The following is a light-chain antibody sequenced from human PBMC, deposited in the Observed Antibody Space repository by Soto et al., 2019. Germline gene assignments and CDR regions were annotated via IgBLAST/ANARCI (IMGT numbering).Light chain of an antibody. J-gene: IGLJ1*01. CDR3: AAWDDSLKVYD. CDR1: SSNIGSHN. Sequence: QSVLTQAPSASGTRGQKVTISCSGSSSNIGSHNVRWYQQLPGTAPKLLIYSNNQRPSGVPDRVSGSKSGTSASLAISGLQSEDEADYYCAAWDDSLKVYDFGTGTKVTVL. CDR2: SNN. V-gene: IGLV1-44*01.